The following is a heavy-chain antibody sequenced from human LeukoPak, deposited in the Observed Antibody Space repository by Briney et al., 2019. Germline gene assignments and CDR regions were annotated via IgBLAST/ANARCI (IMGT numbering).Heavy chain of an antibody. D-gene: IGHD3-22*01. V-gene: IGHV3-49*04. J-gene: IGHJ4*02. CDR1: GFTFSSYS. CDR2: IRSKAFGGTT. Sequence: GVLRLSCAASGFTFSSYSMNWVRQAPGKGLEWVGFIRSKAFGGTTEYAASVKGRFTISRDDSESIAYLQMNSLNTEDTAMYYCTREGNYDSSGYFPLHYFDYWGQGTLVTVSS. CDR3: TREGNYDSSGYFPLHYFDY.